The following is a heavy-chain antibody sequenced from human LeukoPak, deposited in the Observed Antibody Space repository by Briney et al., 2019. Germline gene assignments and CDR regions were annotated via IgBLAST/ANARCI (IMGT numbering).Heavy chain of an antibody. CDR2: INHSGST. V-gene: IGHV4-34*01. J-gene: IGHJ5*02. CDR3: ARVGILLHPPSGPDQNAINWFDP. D-gene: IGHD2/OR15-2a*01. CDR1: GGSFSGYY. Sequence: ASETLSLTCAVYGGSFSGYYWSWIRQPPGKGLEWIGEINHSGSTNYNPSLKSRVTISVDTSKNQFSLKLSSVTAADTAVYYCARVGILLHPPSGPDQNAINWFDPWGQGTLVTVSS.